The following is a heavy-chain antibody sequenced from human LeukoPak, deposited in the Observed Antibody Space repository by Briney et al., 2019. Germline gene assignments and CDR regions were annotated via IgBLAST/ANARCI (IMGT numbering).Heavy chain of an antibody. V-gene: IGHV4-59*01. CDR1: GGSISSYY. D-gene: IGHD3-10*01. Sequence: SETLSLICTVSGGSISSYYWSWIRQPPGKGLEWIGYIYYSGSTNYNPSLKSRVTISVDTSKNQISLKLSSVTAADTAVYYCARLHGTDFDYWGQGTLVTVSS. J-gene: IGHJ4*02. CDR3: ARLHGTDFDY. CDR2: IYYSGST.